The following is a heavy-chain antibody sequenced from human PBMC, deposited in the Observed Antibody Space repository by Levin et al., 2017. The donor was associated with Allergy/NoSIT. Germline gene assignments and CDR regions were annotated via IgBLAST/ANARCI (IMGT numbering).Heavy chain of an antibody. D-gene: IGHD4-23*01. V-gene: IGHV3-53*01. CDR2: INDVGST. CDR1: GFSVANNH. J-gene: IGHJ4*02. CDR3: LGYGGNSGP. Sequence: PGGSLRLSCEVSGFSVANNHMSWVRQAPGRGLEWVSVINDVGSTQYADSVRGRFTISRDSRNNRLHLQMNNLRVDDTAVYYCLGYGGNSGPWGQGTVVAVSS.